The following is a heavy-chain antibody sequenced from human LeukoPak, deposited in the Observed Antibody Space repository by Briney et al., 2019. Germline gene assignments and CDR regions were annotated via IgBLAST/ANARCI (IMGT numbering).Heavy chain of an antibody. D-gene: IGHD3-22*01. J-gene: IGHJ6*03. CDR3: ARVVIRNYYMDV. Sequence: GGSLRLSCAASGFTSSSYWMSWVRQAPGKGLEWVANIKQDGSEKYYVDSVKGRFTISRDNAKNSLYLQMNSLRAEDTAVYYCARVVIRNYYMDVWGKGTTVTVSS. CDR2: IKQDGSEK. V-gene: IGHV3-7*01. CDR1: GFTSSSYW.